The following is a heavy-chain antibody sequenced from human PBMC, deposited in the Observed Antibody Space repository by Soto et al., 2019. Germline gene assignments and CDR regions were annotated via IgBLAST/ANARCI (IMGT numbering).Heavy chain of an antibody. V-gene: IGHV4-39*01. J-gene: IGHJ4*02. CDR1: DGSISSSSYY. Sequence: SETLSLTCTVADGSISSSSYYWGWIRQSAGKGLQWIGSVYYTGSTYYSPSLKSRVTISLDASMNQFSLRLTSVSVADTAMYYCARQATTSWSYWGQGTLVTVS. CDR3: ARQATTSWSY. D-gene: IGHD2-2*01. CDR2: VYYTGST.